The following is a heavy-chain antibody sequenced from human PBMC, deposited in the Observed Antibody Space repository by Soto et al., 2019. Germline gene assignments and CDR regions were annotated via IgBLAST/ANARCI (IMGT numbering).Heavy chain of an antibody. CDR1: GGSISSSSYY. D-gene: IGHD1-26*01. CDR2: IYHSGST. CDR3: ARGGTHEALSY. Sequence: SETLSLTCTVSGGSISSSSYYWGWIRQPPGKGLEWIGNIYHSGSTYYNPSLKSRVTISVDRSKNQFSLKLSSVTAADTAVYYCARGGTHEALSYWGQGTLITVSS. J-gene: IGHJ4*02. V-gene: IGHV4-39*07.